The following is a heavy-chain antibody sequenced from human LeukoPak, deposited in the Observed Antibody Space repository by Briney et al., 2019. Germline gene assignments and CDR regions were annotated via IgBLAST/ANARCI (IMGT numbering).Heavy chain of an antibody. J-gene: IGHJ5*02. Sequence: GSLRLSCAASGFTFSSYAMSWVRQPPGKGLEWIGEINHSGSTNYSPSLKSRVTISVDTSKNQFSLKLSSVTAADTAVYYCASPRPTVTTWRDWFDPWGQGTLVTVSS. V-gene: IGHV4-34*01. D-gene: IGHD4-17*01. CDR1: GFTFSSYA. CDR3: ASPRPTVTTWRDWFDP. CDR2: INHSGST.